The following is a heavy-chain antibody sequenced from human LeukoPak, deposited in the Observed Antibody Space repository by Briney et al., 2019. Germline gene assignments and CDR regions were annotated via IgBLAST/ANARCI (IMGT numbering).Heavy chain of an antibody. CDR2: ISNSSSYI. CDR1: GFTFSSYS. J-gene: IGHJ4*02. CDR3: ATIPSTELNAY. V-gene: IGHV3-21*01. D-gene: IGHD2-21*01. Sequence: GGSLRLSCAASGFTFSSYSMNWVRQAPGKGLEWLSSISNSSSYIYYADSVRGRFTISRDNAKNSLYLQMNSLRADDTAVYFCATIPSTELNAYWGQGTLVTVSA.